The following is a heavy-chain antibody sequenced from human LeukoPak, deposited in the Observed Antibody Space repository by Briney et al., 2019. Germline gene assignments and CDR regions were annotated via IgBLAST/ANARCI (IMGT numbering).Heavy chain of an antibody. D-gene: IGHD2-15*01. V-gene: IGHV4-34*01. CDR3: ARGGRRYCSGGSCYFYNI. J-gene: IGHJ3*02. CDR2: INHSGST. CDR1: GGSFSGYY. Sequence: SETLSLTCAVYGGSFSGYYWSWIRQPPGKGLEWIGEINHSGSTNYNPSLKSRVTISVDTSKNQFSLKLSSVTAADTAVYYCARGGRRYCSGGSCYFYNIWGQGTMVTVSS.